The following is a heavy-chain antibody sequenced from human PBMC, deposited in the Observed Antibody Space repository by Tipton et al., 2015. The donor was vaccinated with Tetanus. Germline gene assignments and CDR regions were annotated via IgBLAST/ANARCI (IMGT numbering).Heavy chain of an antibody. Sequence: QLVQSGGEVKKPGESLKISCKGSGYIFNNYWIGWVRQKPGKGLEWMGIIYPGDSDTRYSPSFQGQVTISVDKSINTAYLQWGSLRASDPSMFYCAMARCGGGGCNFDVWGQGALVTLPS. CDR1: GYIFNNYW. CDR3: AMARCGGGGCNFDV. D-gene: IGHD2-21*01. CDR2: IYPGDSDT. J-gene: IGHJ1*01. V-gene: IGHV5-51*01.